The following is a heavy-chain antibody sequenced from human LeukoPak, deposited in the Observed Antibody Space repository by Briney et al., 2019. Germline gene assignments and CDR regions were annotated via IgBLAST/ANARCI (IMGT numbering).Heavy chain of an antibody. J-gene: IGHJ4*02. CDR3: AKSRITMVRGVPKGNFDY. V-gene: IGHV3-30*04. Sequence: GGSLRLSCAASGFTFSSYAMHWVRQAPGKGLEWVAVISYDGSNKYYADSVKGRFTISRDNSKNTLYLQMNSLRAEDTAVYYCAKSRITMVRGVPKGNFDYWGQGTLVTVSS. D-gene: IGHD3-10*01. CDR2: ISYDGSNK. CDR1: GFTFSSYA.